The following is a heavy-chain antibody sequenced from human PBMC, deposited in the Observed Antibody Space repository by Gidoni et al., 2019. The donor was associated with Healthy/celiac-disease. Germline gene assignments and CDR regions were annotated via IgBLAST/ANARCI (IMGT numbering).Heavy chain of an antibody. D-gene: IGHD3-3*01. J-gene: IGHJ6*02. Sequence: EVQLLESGGGLVQPGGSLRLSCAASGVTFSSYAMSWVRQAPGKGLGWVSAISGSGGSTYYADSVKGRFTISRDNSKNTLYLQMNSLRAEDTAVYYCAKVDFWKNTMDVWGQGTTVTVSS. V-gene: IGHV3-23*01. CDR2: ISGSGGST. CDR3: AKVDFWKNTMDV. CDR1: GVTFSSYA.